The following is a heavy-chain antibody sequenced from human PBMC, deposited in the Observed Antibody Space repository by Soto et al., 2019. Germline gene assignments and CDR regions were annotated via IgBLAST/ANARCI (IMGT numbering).Heavy chain of an antibody. D-gene: IGHD2-21*02. CDR3: ARDSRVDMTVINDY. J-gene: IGHJ4*02. V-gene: IGHV3-21*01. CDR1: GFTFSSYS. Sequence: PGGSLRLSCAASGFTFSSYSINWVRQAPGKGLEWVSSISSSSSYIYYADSVKGRFIISRDNAKNSLYLEMNSLRAEDTAVYYCARDSRVDMTVINDYWGQGTLVTVSS. CDR2: ISSSSSYI.